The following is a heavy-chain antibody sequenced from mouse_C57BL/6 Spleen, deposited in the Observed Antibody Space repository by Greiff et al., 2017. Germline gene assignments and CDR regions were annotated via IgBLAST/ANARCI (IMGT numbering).Heavy chain of an antibody. J-gene: IGHJ2*01. CDR1: GYSITNGHLW. V-gene: IGHV3-4*01. CDR2: ISASGST. D-gene: IGHD4-1*01. CDR3: ARGWDMGDFDY. Sequence: DVKVEESGPALVKPSQSVSLSCTVTGYSITNGHLWWNWIRQVSGSKLEWIGYISASGSTDSNPSLKSRISITRDTSKNQFFLQLNPVTTEDIATYYCARGWDMGDFDYWGQGTTLTVSS.